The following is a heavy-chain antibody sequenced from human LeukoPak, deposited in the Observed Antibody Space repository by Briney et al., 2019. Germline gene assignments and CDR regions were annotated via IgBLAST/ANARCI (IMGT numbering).Heavy chain of an antibody. CDR1: GYSITSGYY. CDR2: IYHSGTT. Sequence: PSETLSLTCTVSGYSITSGYYWGWVRQPPGKGLEWIGSIYHSGTTYYNPSLKSRVTISVDTSKNQFSLKLSSVTASDTAVYYCARGRYGSGTYFLDFWGQGTLVTVSS. D-gene: IGHD3-10*01. J-gene: IGHJ4*02. V-gene: IGHV4-38-2*02. CDR3: ARGRYGSGTYFLDF.